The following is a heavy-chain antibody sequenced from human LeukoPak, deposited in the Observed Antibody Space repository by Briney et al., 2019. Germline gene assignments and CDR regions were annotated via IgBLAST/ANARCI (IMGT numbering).Heavy chain of an antibody. V-gene: IGHV3-23*01. Sequence: GGSLGLSCAASGFSFSDYAMTWVRQASGKGLEWVSSTGDDTYYADSVKGRFTISRDDSKDTLFLQMNSLRVEDTAVYYCAKDAIYKNSVWDYFDYLGQGTLVTVSS. D-gene: IGHD5-24*01. CDR2: TGDDT. CDR3: AKDAIYKNSVWDYFDY. CDR1: GFSFSDYA. J-gene: IGHJ4*02.